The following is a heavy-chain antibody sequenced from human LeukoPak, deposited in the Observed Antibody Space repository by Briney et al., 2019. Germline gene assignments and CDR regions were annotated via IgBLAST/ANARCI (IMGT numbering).Heavy chain of an antibody. CDR3: ARAAGYFDSSGYYDMATFDY. V-gene: IGHV4-59*01. J-gene: IGHJ4*02. Sequence: SETLSLTCTVSGGSISSYYWSWIWQPPGKGLEWIGYIYYSGSTGYNPSLKSRVTISVDTSKNQFSLKLSSVTAADTAVYYCARAAGYFDSSGYYDMATFDYWGQGTLVTVSS. D-gene: IGHD3-22*01. CDR1: GGSISSYY. CDR2: IYYSGST.